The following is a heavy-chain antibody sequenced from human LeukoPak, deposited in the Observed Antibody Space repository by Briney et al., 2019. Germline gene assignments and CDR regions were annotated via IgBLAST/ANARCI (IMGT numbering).Heavy chain of an antibody. D-gene: IGHD3-10*01. Sequence: KPSETLSLTCAVYGGPFSGYYWRWTRRPPGKGLEWIGEINHSGSTNYHPSLKSRVTISVDTSKNQFSLKLSSVTAADTAVYYCARRLGMFDPWGQGTLVTVSS. V-gene: IGHV4-34*01. CDR3: ARRLGMFDP. J-gene: IGHJ5*02. CDR1: GGPFSGYY. CDR2: INHSGST.